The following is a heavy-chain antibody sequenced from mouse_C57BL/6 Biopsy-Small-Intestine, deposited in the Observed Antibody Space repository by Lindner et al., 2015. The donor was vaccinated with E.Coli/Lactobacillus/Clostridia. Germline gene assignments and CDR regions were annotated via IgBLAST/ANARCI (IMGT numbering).Heavy chain of an antibody. CDR1: GYTFTNYW. D-gene: IGHD1-1*01. Sequence: VQLQESGAELVRPGTSVKMPCKASGYTFTNYWIGWAKQRPGHGLEWIGDIYPGGGYTNYNEKFKGKATLTADKSSSTAYMQFSSLTSEDSAIYYCARDYGSSYFDYWGQGTTLTVSS. CDR2: IYPGGGYT. J-gene: IGHJ2*01. CDR3: ARDYGSSYFDY. V-gene: IGHV1-63*01.